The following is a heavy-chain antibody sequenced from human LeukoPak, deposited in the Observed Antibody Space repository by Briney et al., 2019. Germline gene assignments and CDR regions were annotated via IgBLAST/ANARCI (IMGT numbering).Heavy chain of an antibody. CDR2: ISAYNGNT. CDR3: AASSALEYFQH. Sequence: ASVKLSCKASGYTFTSYGISWVRQAPGQGLEWMGWISAYNGNTNYAQKLQGRVTMTTDTSTSTAYMELRSLRSDDTAVYYCAASSALEYFQHWGQGTLFTVSS. J-gene: IGHJ1*01. V-gene: IGHV1-18*01. CDR1: GYTFTSYG.